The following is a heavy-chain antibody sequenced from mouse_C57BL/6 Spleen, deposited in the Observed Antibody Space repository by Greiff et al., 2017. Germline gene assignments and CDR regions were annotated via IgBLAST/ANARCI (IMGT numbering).Heavy chain of an antibody. CDR2: IYPGNSDT. V-gene: IGHV1-5*01. CDR3: TRGGSSYPYWYFDV. Sequence: VQLQQSGTVLARPGASVKMSCKTSGYTFTSYWMHWVKQRPGQGLEWIGAIYPGNSDTSYNQKFKGKAKLTAVTSASTAYMELSSLTNEDSAVYYSTRGGSSYPYWYFDVWGTGTTVTVSS. J-gene: IGHJ1*03. CDR1: GYTFTSYW. D-gene: IGHD1-1*01.